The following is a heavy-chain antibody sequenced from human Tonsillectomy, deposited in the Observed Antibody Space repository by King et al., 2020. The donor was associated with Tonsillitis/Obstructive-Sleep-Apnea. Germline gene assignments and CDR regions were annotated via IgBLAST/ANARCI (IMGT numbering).Heavy chain of an antibody. CDR1: GYSFTSYW. CDR3: ARHAAYRGYEYYFDY. CDR2: IYFGDSDT. Sequence: QLVQSGAEVKKPGESLKPSCKGSGYSFTSYWIGWVRQMPGKGLEWRGMIYFGDSDTRYSPSFQGQVTFSADKSISTAYLQWSSLKASDTAIYYCARHAAYRGYEYYFDYWGQGTLVTVSS. J-gene: IGHJ4*02. V-gene: IGHV5-51*01. D-gene: IGHD5-12*01.